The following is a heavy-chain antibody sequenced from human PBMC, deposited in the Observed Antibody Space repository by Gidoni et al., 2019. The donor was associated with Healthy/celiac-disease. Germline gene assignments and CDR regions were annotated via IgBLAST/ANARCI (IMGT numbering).Heavy chain of an antibody. CDR3: AREGGEAYCGGDCPAFDY. D-gene: IGHD2-21*02. V-gene: IGHV3-21*01. J-gene: IGHJ4*02. CDR1: GFPFSSYS. CDR2: ISSSSSYI. Sequence: EVQLVESGGGLVKPGGSLRLSCAASGFPFSSYSMNWVRQAPGKGLEWVSSISSSSSYIYYADSVKGRFTISRDNAKNSLYLQMNSLRAEDTAVYYCAREGGEAYCGGDCPAFDYWGQGTLVTVSS.